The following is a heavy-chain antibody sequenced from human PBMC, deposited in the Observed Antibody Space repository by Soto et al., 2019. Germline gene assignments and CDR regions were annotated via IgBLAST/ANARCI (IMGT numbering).Heavy chain of an antibody. CDR1: GYTFTSYD. D-gene: IGHD3-3*01. V-gene: IGHV1-8*01. CDR3: AIYDFWSGYRNDNWFDP. J-gene: IGHJ5*02. CDR2: MNPNSGNT. Sequence: ASVKVSCKASGYTFTSYDINWVRQATGQGLEWMGWMNPNSGNTGYAQKFQGRVTMTRNTSISTAYMELSSLRSEDTAVYYCAIYDFWSGYRNDNWFDPWGQGTLVTVSS.